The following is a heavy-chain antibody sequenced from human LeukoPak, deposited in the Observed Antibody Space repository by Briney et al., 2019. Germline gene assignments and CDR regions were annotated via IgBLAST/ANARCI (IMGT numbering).Heavy chain of an antibody. CDR2: IYPSGGST. CDR3: AIGYCRGGSCDDEPGDAFDI. J-gene: IGHJ3*02. CDR1: GYTFTGYY. V-gene: IGHV1-46*01. D-gene: IGHD2-15*01. Sequence: ASVKVSCKASGYTFTGYYMHWVRQPPGQGPEWMGIIYPSGGSTTYAQKFQVRVTMTRDMSTSTVYMELSSLRSEDTAVYYCAIGYCRGGSCDDEPGDAFDIWGQGTMVAVSS.